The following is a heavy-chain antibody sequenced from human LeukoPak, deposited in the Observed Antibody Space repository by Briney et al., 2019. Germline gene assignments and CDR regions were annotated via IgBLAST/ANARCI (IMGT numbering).Heavy chain of an antibody. Sequence: GASVKVSCKASGYTFTSYDINWVRQATGQGLEWMGWMNPNSGNTGYAQKFQGRVTITRNTSISTAYMELSSLRSEDTAVYYCAREIPLRGWGPVVINPNFDYWGQGTLVTVSS. CDR1: GYTFTSYD. V-gene: IGHV1-8*03. D-gene: IGHD3-10*01. J-gene: IGHJ4*02. CDR3: AREIPLRGWGPVVINPNFDY. CDR2: MNPNSGNT.